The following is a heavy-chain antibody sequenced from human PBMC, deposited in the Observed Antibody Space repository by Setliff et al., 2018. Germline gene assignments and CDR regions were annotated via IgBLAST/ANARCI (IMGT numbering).Heavy chain of an antibody. Sequence: GGSLRLSCAASGFTFSDHYMDWVRQAPGKGLEWVGRIRNKANSYTTEYAAAVKGRFTVSRDDSKSIAYLQMNSLKTEDTAVYYCTREASVDFWSGYPYYYYMDVWGKGTTVTVSS. D-gene: IGHD3-3*01. V-gene: IGHV3-72*01. CDR3: TREASVDFWSGYPYYYYMDV. CDR2: IRNKANSYTT. CDR1: GFTFSDHY. J-gene: IGHJ6*03.